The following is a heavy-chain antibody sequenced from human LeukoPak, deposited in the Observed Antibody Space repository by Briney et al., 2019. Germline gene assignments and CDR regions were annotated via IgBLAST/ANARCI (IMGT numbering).Heavy chain of an antibody. Sequence: ASVKVSCKASGYTFTSYRFTNYYMHWVRQAPGQGLEWMGIINPSAGSTTYAQQFQGRVTMTRDTSTSTVYMQLSSLTSEDTAVYYCARNGWVGASQLGALDTWGQGTMVTVSP. CDR3: ARNGWVGASQLGALDT. V-gene: IGHV1-46*01. CDR1: GYTFTSYRFTNYY. D-gene: IGHD1-26*01. CDR2: INPSAGST. J-gene: IGHJ3*02.